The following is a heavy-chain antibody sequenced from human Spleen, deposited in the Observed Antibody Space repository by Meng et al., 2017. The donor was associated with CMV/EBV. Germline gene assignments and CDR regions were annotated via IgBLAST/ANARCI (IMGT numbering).Heavy chain of an antibody. J-gene: IGHJ4*02. CDR2: IRYDGSNN. CDR3: VKGAGWTFDY. CDR1: GFTFSSYG. V-gene: IGHV3-30*02. D-gene: IGHD1-14*01. Sequence: GESLKISCAASGFTFSSYGMHWVRQAPGKGLEWVAFIRYDGSNNYYADSVKGRFTISRDNSKSTLYLQMNSLRAEDTAVYYCVKGAGWTFDYWGQGTLVTVSS.